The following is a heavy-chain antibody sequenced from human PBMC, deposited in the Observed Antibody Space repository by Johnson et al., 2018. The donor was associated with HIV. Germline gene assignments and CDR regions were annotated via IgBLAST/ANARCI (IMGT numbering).Heavy chain of an antibody. CDR2: IRYDGSNK. V-gene: IGHV3-30*02. CDR1: GFTFSSYG. Sequence: QVQLVESGGGVVQPGGSLRLSCEASGFTFSSYGMHWVRQAPGKGLEWVAFIRYDGSNKYYADSVKGRFTISRDNSKNTLYLQMNSLRAEDTAVYYCARGGKWGIVGARGAFDIWGQGTMVTVSS. D-gene: IGHD1-26*01. J-gene: IGHJ3*02. CDR3: ARGGKWGIVGARGAFDI.